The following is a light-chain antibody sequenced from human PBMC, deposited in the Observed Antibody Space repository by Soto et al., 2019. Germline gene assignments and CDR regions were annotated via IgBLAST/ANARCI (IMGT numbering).Light chain of an antibody. J-gene: IGKJ1*01. CDR2: DAS. CDR3: QQRSNWPWT. CDR1: QSLSSY. V-gene: IGKV3-11*01. Sequence: EIVLTQSPATLSLSPGERATLSCRASQSLSSYLAWYQQKPGQAPRLLIYDASNRATGIPARFSGSGSGTYFTLTISSLEPEDFAVYYCQQRSNWPWTFGQGTKVEIK.